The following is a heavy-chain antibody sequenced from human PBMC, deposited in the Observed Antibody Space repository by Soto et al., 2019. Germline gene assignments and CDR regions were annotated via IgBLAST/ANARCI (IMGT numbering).Heavy chain of an antibody. CDR2: ISPDGGRT. Sequence: QVQLVQSGAEVKKPGASVKVSCKASGYTFTTYYMHWVRQAPGQGLEWMGIISPDGGRTSYAQKSQGKVTRPRETSTTTVYMELSSLRFGDTAVIYRATRDPGNYWGQGTLVTVSS. V-gene: IGHV1-46*01. CDR1: GYTFTTYY. CDR3: ATRDPGNY. J-gene: IGHJ4*02.